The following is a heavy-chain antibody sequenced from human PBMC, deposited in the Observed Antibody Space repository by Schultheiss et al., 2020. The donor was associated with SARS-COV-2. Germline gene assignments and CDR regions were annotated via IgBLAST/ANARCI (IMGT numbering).Heavy chain of an antibody. CDR2: INPNIGDT. D-gene: IGHD5-18*01. V-gene: IGHV1-2*06. Sequence: ASVKVSCKASGGTFSSYAISWVRQAPGQGLEWMGRINPNIGDTIYAAKFQDRVTMTRDTSISTAYMEMNSLTSDDTAVYYCARKWMQLWSPDFDYWGQGTLVTVSS. CDR3: ARKWMQLWSPDFDY. J-gene: IGHJ4*02. CDR1: GGTFSSYA.